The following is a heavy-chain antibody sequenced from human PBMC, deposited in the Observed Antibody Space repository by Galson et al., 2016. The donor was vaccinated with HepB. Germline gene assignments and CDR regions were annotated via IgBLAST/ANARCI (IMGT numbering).Heavy chain of an antibody. V-gene: IGHV4-34*01. J-gene: IGHJ1*01. CDR2: IRHSGST. CDR1: GESFSGYY. CDR3: ARGRLGGGAN. D-gene: IGHD3-16*01. Sequence: SETLSLTCAVYGESFSGYYWSWIRQPPGKGLEWIGEIRHSGSTNYSPSLKSRVTISVDTSKNQFSLKLRSVTAADTAVYYCARGRLGGGANWGQGTLVTVTS.